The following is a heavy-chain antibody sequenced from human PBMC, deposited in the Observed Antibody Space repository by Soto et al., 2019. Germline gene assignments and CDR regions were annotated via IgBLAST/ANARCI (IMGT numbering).Heavy chain of an antibody. Sequence: PSETLSLTCAVYGGSFSGYYWSWIRQPPGKGLEWIGEINHSGSTNYNPSLKSRVTISVDTSRNQFSLKLSSVTAADTAVYYCARGQIVVVPAAESGYMDVWGKGTTVTVSS. CDR3: ARGQIVVVPAAESGYMDV. V-gene: IGHV4-34*01. J-gene: IGHJ6*03. CDR1: GGSFSGYY. D-gene: IGHD2-2*01. CDR2: INHSGST.